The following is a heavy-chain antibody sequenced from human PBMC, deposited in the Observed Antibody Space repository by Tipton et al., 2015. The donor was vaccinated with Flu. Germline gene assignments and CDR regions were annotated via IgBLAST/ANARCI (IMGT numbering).Heavy chain of an antibody. D-gene: IGHD1-1*01. CDR2: INPNRGGT. Sequence: QLVQSGAEVKKPGASVKVSCKASGYTFTGYYMHWVRQAPGQGLEWMGWINPNRGGTNYAQKFQGRVTMTRDTSISTAYMELSRLRSDDTAVYYCAGVGWNELAWAFDYGGQGTLVTVSS. CDR1: GYTFTGYY. V-gene: IGHV1-2*02. J-gene: IGHJ4*02. CDR3: AGVGWNELAWAFDY.